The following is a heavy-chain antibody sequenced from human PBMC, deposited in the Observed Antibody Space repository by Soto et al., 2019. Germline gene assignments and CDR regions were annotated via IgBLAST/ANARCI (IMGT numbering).Heavy chain of an antibody. J-gene: IGHJ4*02. CDR3: ARHERRDYDFWSGYGDY. CDR2: IYYSGST. V-gene: IGHV4-39*01. CDR1: GGSISSSSYY. Sequence: QLQLQESGPGLVKPSETLSLTCTVSGGSISSSSYYWGWIHQPPGKGLEWIGSIYYSGSTYYNPSLKSRVTISVDTSKNQFSLKLSSVTAADTAVYYCARHERRDYDFWSGYGDYWGQGTLVTVSS. D-gene: IGHD3-3*01.